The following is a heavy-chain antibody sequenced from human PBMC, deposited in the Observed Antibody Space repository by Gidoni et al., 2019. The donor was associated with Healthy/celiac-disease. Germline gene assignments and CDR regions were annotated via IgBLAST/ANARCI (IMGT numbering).Heavy chain of an antibody. J-gene: IGHJ5*02. Sequence: EVQLVESGGGLVQPGRSLRLSCAAPGFTFDDYAMHWVRQAPGKGLEWVSGISWNSGSIGYADSVKGRFTISRDNAKNSLYLQMNSLRAEDTALYYCAKAAVAGSSGWFDPWGQGTLVTVSS. D-gene: IGHD6-19*01. CDR1: GFTFDDYA. CDR2: ISWNSGSI. CDR3: AKAAVAGSSGWFDP. V-gene: IGHV3-9*01.